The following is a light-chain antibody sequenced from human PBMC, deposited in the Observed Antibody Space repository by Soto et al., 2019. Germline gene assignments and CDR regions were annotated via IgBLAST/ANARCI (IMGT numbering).Light chain of an antibody. Sequence: QSVLTQPPSASGTPGQRVTISCSGSNSNIGNNYVYWYRQLPGTAPKLLIYRNNQRPSGVPDRFSGSKSGTSASLAISGLRSEDEADYYCSSYTRSSKVVFGGGTKLTVL. J-gene: IGLJ2*01. CDR2: RNN. CDR3: SSYTRSSKVV. V-gene: IGLV1-47*01. CDR1: NSNIGNNY.